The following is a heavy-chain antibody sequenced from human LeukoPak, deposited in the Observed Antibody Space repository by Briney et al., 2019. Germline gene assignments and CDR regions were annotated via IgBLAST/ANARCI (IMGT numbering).Heavy chain of an antibody. V-gene: IGHV3-11*05. Sequence: GGSLRRSCSASGFTVSNYYMSWIRQAPGKGLEWVSYISNSGGYTDYADSVKGRFTISRDNAKNSLYLQVNSLRADDTAVYYCARDRGLVRGVCDYWGQGTLVTVSS. J-gene: IGHJ4*02. CDR2: ISNSGGYT. CDR3: ARDRGLVRGVCDY. D-gene: IGHD3-10*01. CDR1: GFTVSNYY.